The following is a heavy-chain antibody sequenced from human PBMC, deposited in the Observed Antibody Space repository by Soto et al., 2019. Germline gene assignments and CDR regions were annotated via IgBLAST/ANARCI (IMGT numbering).Heavy chain of an antibody. D-gene: IGHD3-22*01. Sequence: QVQLVQSGAAVKKPGSSVKVSCKASGGSFSSYAISWVRPAPGQGLVWMGGIIPSFGTANYAQKFQGRVTITADESTSTAYMELSRLRSEDTAVYYCARDGQDSSGYYYYYYGMDVWGQGTTVTVSS. V-gene: IGHV1-69*01. CDR1: GGSFSSYA. CDR3: ARDGQDSSGYYYYYYGMDV. CDR2: IIPSFGTA. J-gene: IGHJ6*02.